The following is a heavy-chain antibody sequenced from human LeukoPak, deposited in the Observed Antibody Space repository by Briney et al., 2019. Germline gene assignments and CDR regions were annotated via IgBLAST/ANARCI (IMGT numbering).Heavy chain of an antibody. CDR2: ISYDGSNK. D-gene: IGHD1-14*01. V-gene: IGHV3-30*18. CDR1: GFTFSSYG. Sequence: GGSLRLSCAASGFTFSSYGMHWVRQAPGKGLEWVAVISYDGSNKYYADSVKGRFTISRDNSKNTLYLQMDSLRAEDTAVYYCAKDFTGMGAFDIWGQGTMVTVSS. CDR3: AKDFTGMGAFDI. J-gene: IGHJ3*02.